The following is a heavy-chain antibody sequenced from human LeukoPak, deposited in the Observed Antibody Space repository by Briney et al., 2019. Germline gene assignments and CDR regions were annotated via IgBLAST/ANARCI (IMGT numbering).Heavy chain of an antibody. CDR2: ISGSSSHV. Sequence: GGSLRLSCEASGSSFSIYNMDWVRLAPGKGLEWVSSISGSSSHVWYADSVKGRFTSSRDNAKNSLYLQMSSLRVEDTAVYYCARDQYYSDSSGCPYDIWGQGTMVTVSS. V-gene: IGHV3-21*01. CDR3: ARDQYYSDSSGCPYDI. J-gene: IGHJ3*02. CDR1: GSSFSIYN. D-gene: IGHD3-22*01.